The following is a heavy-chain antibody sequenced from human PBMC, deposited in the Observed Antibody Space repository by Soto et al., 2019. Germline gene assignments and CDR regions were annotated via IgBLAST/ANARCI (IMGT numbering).Heavy chain of an antibody. D-gene: IGHD5-12*01. Sequence: EVQLVESGGGLVKPGGSLRLSCAASGFTFSNAWMNWVRQAPGKGLEWVGRIKSKTDGGTTDYAAPVKGRFTISRDDSKNTLYLQMNSLKTEDTALYYCTTDQERGYCGYEYYYGMDVWGQGTTVTVSS. V-gene: IGHV3-15*07. CDR2: IKSKTDGGTT. CDR3: TTDQERGYCGYEYYYGMDV. J-gene: IGHJ6*02. CDR1: GFTFSNAW.